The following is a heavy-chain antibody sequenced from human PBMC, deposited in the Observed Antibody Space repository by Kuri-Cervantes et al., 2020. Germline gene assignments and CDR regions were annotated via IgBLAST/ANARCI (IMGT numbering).Heavy chain of an antibody. Sequence: SLKISCVASGFNFDDYAMHWVRQAPGRGLEWVSGISWNSGSIGYADSVKGRFTISRDNAKNSLYLQMNSLKTEDTAVYFCIRGPQSRDNWNYLGQAWGQGTLVTVSS. V-gene: IGHV3-9*01. CDR2: ISWNSGSI. CDR3: IRGPQSRDNWNYLGQA. J-gene: IGHJ5*01. D-gene: IGHD1-7*01. CDR1: GFNFDDYA.